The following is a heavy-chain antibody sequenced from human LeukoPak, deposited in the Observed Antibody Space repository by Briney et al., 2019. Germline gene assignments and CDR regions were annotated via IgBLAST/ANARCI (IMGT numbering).Heavy chain of an antibody. D-gene: IGHD6-19*01. J-gene: IGHJ4*02. CDR1: GFTFSSYA. Sequence: GGSLRLSCAASGFTFSSYAMNWARQAPGKGLEWVSYISSSGSTIYYADSVKGRFTISWDNAKNSLYLQMNSLRAEDTAVYYCAREKEVAGTQFDYWGQGTLVTVSS. CDR3: AREKEVAGTQFDY. V-gene: IGHV3-48*04. CDR2: ISSSGSTI.